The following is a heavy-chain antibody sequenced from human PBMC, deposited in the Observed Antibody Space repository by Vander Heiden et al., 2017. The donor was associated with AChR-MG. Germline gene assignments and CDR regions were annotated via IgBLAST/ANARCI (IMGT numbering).Heavy chain of an antibody. CDR2: IGYDGSNK. J-gene: IGHJ3*02. Sequence: QVQLVESGGGVVQPGRSLRLSSAAPGFPFRSSGLHWGGRAPGKGLEWVAVIGYDGSNKYYVDSVKGRFTISRDNSKKTVYLQMNSLRVEDTAVYYCARPPPVVKTAQDAFDIWGQGTKVTVSS. CDR1: GFPFRSSG. V-gene: IGHV3-33*01. D-gene: IGHD2-21*01. CDR3: ARPPPVVKTAQDAFDI.